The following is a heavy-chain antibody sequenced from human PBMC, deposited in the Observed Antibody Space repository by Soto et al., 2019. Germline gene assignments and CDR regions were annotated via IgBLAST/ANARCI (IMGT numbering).Heavy chain of an antibody. CDR1: GFTFSSYA. D-gene: IGHD4-4*01. CDR3: AKGVTSGSNYAKYYFDY. Sequence: PGGSLRLSCAASGFTFSSYAMSWVRQAPGKGLEWVSAISGSGGSTYYADSVKGRFTISRDNSKNTLYLQMNSLRAEDTAVYYCAKGVTSGSNYAKYYFDYWGQGTLVTVSS. CDR2: ISGSGGST. V-gene: IGHV3-23*01. J-gene: IGHJ4*02.